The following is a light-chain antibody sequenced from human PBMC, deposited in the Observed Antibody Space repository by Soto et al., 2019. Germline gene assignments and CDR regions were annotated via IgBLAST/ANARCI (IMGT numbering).Light chain of an antibody. V-gene: IGKV1-33*01. J-gene: IGKJ3*01. CDR2: VAS. CDR1: QDIRNH. Sequence: DIRLTQSPSSLSASVGDRVTITCQASQDIRNHLNWYQQKPGKAPNLLIYVASDLETGVPSRFSGGGSGTFFSFTINSLQPEDIATYYCQKHDGVPLFGPGTKVEIK. CDR3: QKHDGVPL.